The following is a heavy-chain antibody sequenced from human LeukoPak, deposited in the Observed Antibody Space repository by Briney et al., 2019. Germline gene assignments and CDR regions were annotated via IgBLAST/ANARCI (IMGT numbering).Heavy chain of an antibody. Sequence: SETLSLTCTVSGDSVSGISFYWSWIRQPPGKGLQSIGYIQYSGSTNYNPSLKSRVTISVDTSKNQFSLKLSSVTAADTAVYYCARYYDSSGYWSTPHFDYWGQGTLVTVSS. J-gene: IGHJ4*02. V-gene: IGHV4-61*01. D-gene: IGHD3-22*01. CDR2: IQYSGST. CDR3: ARYYDSSGYWSTPHFDY. CDR1: GDSVSGISFY.